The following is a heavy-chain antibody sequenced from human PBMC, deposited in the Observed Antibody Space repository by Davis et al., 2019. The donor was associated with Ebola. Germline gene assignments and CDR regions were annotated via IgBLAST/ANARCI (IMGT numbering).Heavy chain of an antibody. J-gene: IGHJ4*02. Sequence: PSETLSLTCTVSGGPSGPYYWSWIRQSPGKGLEWIGEVTHVGRTHYNPSLKSRVTMSLDTSERRFSLRLSSVTAADTAVYYCPIIYGGYSDFDNWGQGALVTVSS. CDR3: PIIYGGYSDFDN. V-gene: IGHV4-34*01. D-gene: IGHD5-12*01. CDR2: VTHVGRT. CDR1: GGPSGPYY.